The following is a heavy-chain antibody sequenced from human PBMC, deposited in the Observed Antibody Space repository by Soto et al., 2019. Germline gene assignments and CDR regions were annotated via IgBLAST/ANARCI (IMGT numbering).Heavy chain of an antibody. J-gene: IGHJ4*02. D-gene: IGHD2-15*01. V-gene: IGHV3-21*01. CDR3: AREGYCSGGSCYSSYFDY. CDR2: ISSSSSYI. Sequence: EVQLVESGGGLVKPGGSLRLSCAASGFTFSSYSMNWVRQAPGKGLEWVSSISSSSSYIYYADSVKGRFTISRDNAKNSLYLQMNSLRAEDTAVYYCAREGYCSGGSCYSSYFDYWGQGTLVTVSS. CDR1: GFTFSSYS.